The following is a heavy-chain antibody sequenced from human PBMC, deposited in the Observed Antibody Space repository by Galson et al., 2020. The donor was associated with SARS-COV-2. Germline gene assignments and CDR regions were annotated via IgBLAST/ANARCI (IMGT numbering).Heavy chain of an antibody. CDR1: GFIFNTYS. CDR3: ARVGVVGATWYYFDY. D-gene: IGHD2-15*01. J-gene: IGHJ4*02. V-gene: IGHV3-30-3*01. Sequence: GGSLRLSCAASGFIFNTYSLHWVRQAPGRRLEWMAVISYDGPTQYYADSVKGRFTISRDNSQNTLYMQMNSLRVEDTAVYYCARVGVVGATWYYFDYWGLGTLVTVSS. CDR2: ISYDGPTQ.